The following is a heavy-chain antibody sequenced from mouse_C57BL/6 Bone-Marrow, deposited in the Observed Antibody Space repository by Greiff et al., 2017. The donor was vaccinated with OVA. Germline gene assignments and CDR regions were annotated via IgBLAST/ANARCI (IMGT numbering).Heavy chain of an antibody. CDR1: GYTFTSYW. D-gene: IGHD3-3*01. CDR3: ARGLGLDY. Sequence: QVQLQQPGAELVRPGSSVKLSCKASGYTFTSYWMHWVKQRPIQGLEWIGNIDPSDSETHYNQKFKDKATLTVDKSSSTAYMQLSRLASEDAAVYYCARGLGLDYWGQGTTLTVAS. J-gene: IGHJ2*01. V-gene: IGHV1-52*01. CDR2: IDPSDSET.